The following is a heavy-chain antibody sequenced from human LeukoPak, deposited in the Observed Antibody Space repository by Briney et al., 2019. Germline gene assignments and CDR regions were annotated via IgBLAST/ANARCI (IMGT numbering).Heavy chain of an antibody. J-gene: IGHJ4*02. CDR2: ISSSGSTI. Sequence: QPGGSLRLSCAASGFTFSSYEMNWVRQAPGKGLEWVSYISSSGSTIYYADSVKGRFTISRDSAKNSLYLQMNSLRAEDTAVYYCARDRMGYYDSSGYFDYWGQGTLVTVSS. CDR1: GFTFSSYE. CDR3: ARDRMGYYDSSGYFDY. D-gene: IGHD3-22*01. V-gene: IGHV3-48*03.